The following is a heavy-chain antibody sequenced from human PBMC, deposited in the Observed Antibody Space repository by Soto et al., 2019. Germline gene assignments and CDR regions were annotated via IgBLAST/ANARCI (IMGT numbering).Heavy chain of an antibody. Sequence: QVHLVQSGGGVVQPGRSLRLSCTDSGFTFSSFAMHWVRQAPGKGLEWVAVISYDGSTKYYADSVEGRFTISRDNSKNTLYLQMNSLRAEDTAVYYCARVMTTVTTLFAFDIWGQGTMVTVSS. CDR2: ISYDGSTK. J-gene: IGHJ3*02. D-gene: IGHD4-17*01. CDR3: ARVMTTVTTLFAFDI. V-gene: IGHV3-30-3*01. CDR1: GFTFSSFA.